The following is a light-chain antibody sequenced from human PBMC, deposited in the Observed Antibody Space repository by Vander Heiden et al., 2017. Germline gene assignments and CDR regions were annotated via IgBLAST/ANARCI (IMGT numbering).Light chain of an antibody. CDR2: AAS. CDR1: QSISSY. CDR3: QQIYSNPRLFT. Sequence: DIQMTQSPSSLSASVGDRVTITCRASQSISSYLNWYQQKPGKAPKLLIYAASSLQSGVPSRFSGSGVGTDFTLTISSRQPEDFATYYCQQIYSNPRLFTFGHGTKVDIK. J-gene: IGKJ3*01. V-gene: IGKV1-39*01.